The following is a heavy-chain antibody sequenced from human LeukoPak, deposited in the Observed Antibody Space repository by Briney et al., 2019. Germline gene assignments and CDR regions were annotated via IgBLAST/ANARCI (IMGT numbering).Heavy chain of an antibody. V-gene: IGHV4-61*02. D-gene: IGHD3-9*01. CDR3: ASHPDILTGYYYFDY. CDR1: GGSISSGSYY. J-gene: IGHJ4*02. Sequence: ASQTLSLTCTVSGGSISSGSYYWSWIRQPAGKGLEWIGRIYTSGNTNYNPSLKSRVTISVDTSKNQFSLKLSSVTAADTAVYYCASHPDILTGYYYFDYWGQGTLVTVSS. CDR2: IYTSGNT.